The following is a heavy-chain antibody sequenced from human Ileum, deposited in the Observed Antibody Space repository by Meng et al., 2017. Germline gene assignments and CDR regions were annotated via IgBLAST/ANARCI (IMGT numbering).Heavy chain of an antibody. Sequence: DSRQWLVGPAGTRPRPCTVSVGSVSSSFYWSWARQSPGKGLEWIGQIYLAGSPNYNPSLESRVTISVDKSKNQFSLRLTSVTAADTAIFYCVRHGGKYFDSWGQGTLVTVSS. V-gene: IGHV4-4*02. CDR1: VGSVSSSFY. CDR3: VRHGGKYFDS. CDR2: IYLAGSP. J-gene: IGHJ4*02. D-gene: IGHD2-15*01.